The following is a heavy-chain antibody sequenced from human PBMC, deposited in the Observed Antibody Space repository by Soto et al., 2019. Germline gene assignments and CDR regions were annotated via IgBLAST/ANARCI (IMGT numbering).Heavy chain of an antibody. Sequence: QVQLQESGPGLVKPSQTLSLTCTVSGGSISRGGYYWSRSRQHPGKGLEWIGYIYYSGGTHYNPSLKSRVTISVDTSENQFSLRLSSVTAADTAVYYCARKDSGYADYMDVWGKGTTVTVSS. CDR1: GGSISRGGYY. J-gene: IGHJ6*03. CDR2: IYYSGGT. V-gene: IGHV4-31*03. D-gene: IGHD5-12*01. CDR3: ARKDSGYADYMDV.